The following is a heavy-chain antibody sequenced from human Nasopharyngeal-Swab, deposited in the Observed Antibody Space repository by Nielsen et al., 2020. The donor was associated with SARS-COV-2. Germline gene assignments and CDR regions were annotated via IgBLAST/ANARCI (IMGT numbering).Heavy chain of an antibody. V-gene: IGHV3-30*03. CDR2: ISYDGSNK. CDR3: ARDNLDYGDYNPEDYYYYYGMDV. CDR1: GFTFSSYG. Sequence: GGSLRLSCAASGFTFSSYGMHWVRQAPGKGLEWVAVISYDGSNKYYADSVKGRFTISRDNSKNTLYLQMNSLRAEDTAVYYCARDNLDYGDYNPEDYYYYYGMDVWGQGTTVTVSS. J-gene: IGHJ6*02. D-gene: IGHD4-17*01.